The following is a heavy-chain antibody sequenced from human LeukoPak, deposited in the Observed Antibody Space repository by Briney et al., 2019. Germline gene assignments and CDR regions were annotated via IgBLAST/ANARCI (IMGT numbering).Heavy chain of an antibody. D-gene: IGHD1-1*01. V-gene: IGHV3-21*01. CDR2: ISSSSSYI. Sequence: GGSLRLSCAASGFTFSSYTMNWVRQAPGKGLEWVSSISSSSSYIYYADSVKGRFTISRDNAKNSLYLQMNSLRAEDTAVYYCARAGTTIHLFDYWGQGTLVTVSS. CDR1: GFTFSSYT. J-gene: IGHJ4*02. CDR3: ARAGTTIHLFDY.